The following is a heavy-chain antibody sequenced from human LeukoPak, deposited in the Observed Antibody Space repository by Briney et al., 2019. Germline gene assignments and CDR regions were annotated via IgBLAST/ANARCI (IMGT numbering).Heavy chain of an antibody. CDR3: AILGMATSTFGMDV. V-gene: IGHV1-8*01. CDR1: GYTFISYD. CDR2: MSPNSGDT. J-gene: IGHJ6*02. D-gene: IGHD5-24*01. Sequence: ASVKVSCKASGYTFISYDINWVRQATGQGLEWMGWMSPNSGDTGYAQQFQGRVTMTRDTSIGTAYMELSSLRSEDTAVYYCAILGMATSTFGMDVWGQGTTVTVSS.